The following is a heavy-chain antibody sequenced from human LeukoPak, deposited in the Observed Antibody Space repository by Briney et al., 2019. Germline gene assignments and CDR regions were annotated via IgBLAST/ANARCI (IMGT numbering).Heavy chain of an antibody. D-gene: IGHD1-26*01. J-gene: IGHJ4*02. CDR3: ATYSGSYPYGRY. CDR1: GFTFSNAW. V-gene: IGHV3-23*01. Sequence: PGGSLRLSCAASGFTFSNAWMSWVRQAPGKGLEWVSAISGSGGSTYYADSVKGRFTISRDNSKNTLYLQMNSLRAEDTAVYYCATYSGSYPYGRYWGQGTLVTVSS. CDR2: ISGSGGST.